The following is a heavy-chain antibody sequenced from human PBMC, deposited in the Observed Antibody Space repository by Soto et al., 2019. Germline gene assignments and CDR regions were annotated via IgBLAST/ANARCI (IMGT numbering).Heavy chain of an antibody. V-gene: IGHV3-74*01. D-gene: IGHD2-15*01. CDR2: INLDGSST. CDR1: GFTFSSYW. CDR3: VRTSLVVAAATREDY. Sequence: EVQLVEFGGVLFQPGESRRLSFAASGFTFSSYWMHWVRQAPGKGLAWVSRINLDGSSTSYAGFGKGRFTTPRDHAKNTIYLQMDRLRAEDTAVYYCVRTSLVVAAATREDYWGQGTLVTVSS. J-gene: IGHJ4*02.